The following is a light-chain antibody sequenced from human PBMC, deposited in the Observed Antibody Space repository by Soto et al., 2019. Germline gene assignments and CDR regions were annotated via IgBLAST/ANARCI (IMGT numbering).Light chain of an antibody. Sequence: QSALTQPASVSGSPGQSIAISCTGTSSDVGGYDYVSRYQQHPDKAPKLMIYEVTKRPSGVSNRFSGSKSGNTASLTISGLQPEDEADYYCSSHTSGSTRVFGSGTKLTVL. J-gene: IGLJ1*01. CDR2: EVT. CDR1: SSDVGGYDY. V-gene: IGLV2-14*01. CDR3: SSHTSGSTRV.